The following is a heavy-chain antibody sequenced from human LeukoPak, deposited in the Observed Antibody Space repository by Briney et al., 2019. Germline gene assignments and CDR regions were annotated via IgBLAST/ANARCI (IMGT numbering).Heavy chain of an antibody. J-gene: IGHJ4*02. CDR2: INPKNGGT. CDR1: GYTLTDYY. CDR3: AKGDIYFDY. Sequence: GASVKVSCKAYGYTLTDYYMHWVRQAPGQGLEWMGWINPKNGGTDYAQKFQGRVTMTRDTSISTAYMELSRLTSDDTAVYYCAKGDIYFDYWGQGTLVTVSS. V-gene: IGHV1-2*02.